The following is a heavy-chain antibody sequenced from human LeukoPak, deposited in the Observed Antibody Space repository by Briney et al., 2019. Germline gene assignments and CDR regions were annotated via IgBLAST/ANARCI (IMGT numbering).Heavy chain of an antibody. Sequence: NTSETLSLTCAVYGGSFSGYYWSWIRQPPGKGLEWIGYIYYSGSTYYNPSLKSRVTISVDTSKNQFSLKLSSVTAADTAVYYCARGQSSGWSEDYWGQGTLVTVSS. V-gene: IGHV4-34*09. CDR2: IYYSGST. CDR1: GGSFSGYY. CDR3: ARGQSSGWSEDY. D-gene: IGHD6-19*01. J-gene: IGHJ4*02.